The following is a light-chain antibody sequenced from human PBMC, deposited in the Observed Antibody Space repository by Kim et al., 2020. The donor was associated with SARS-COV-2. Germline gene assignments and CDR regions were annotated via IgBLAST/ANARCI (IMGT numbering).Light chain of an antibody. CDR3: QQYDVYPRT. V-gene: IGKV1-16*01. Sequence: AYMGDRVIISCRASQGIANNLVWFHQKPGKAPKPLIYAASRLETGVPSRFSGSGSGTEFILTISSLQPEDYGTYYCQQYDVYPRTFGQGTKVDIK. J-gene: IGKJ1*01. CDR2: AAS. CDR1: QGIANN.